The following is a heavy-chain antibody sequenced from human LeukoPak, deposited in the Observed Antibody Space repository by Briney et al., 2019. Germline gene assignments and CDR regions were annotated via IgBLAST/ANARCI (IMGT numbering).Heavy chain of an antibody. CDR2: IYYSGST. Sequence: SETLSLTCTDSGGSISSYYWSWIRQPPGKGLEWIGYIYYSGSTNYNPSLKSRVTISVDTSKNQFSLKLSSVTAADTAVYYCARHLGYGYTDAFGIWGQGTMVTVSS. J-gene: IGHJ3*02. CDR3: ARHLGYGYTDAFGI. V-gene: IGHV4-59*08. D-gene: IGHD5-18*01. CDR1: GGSISSYY.